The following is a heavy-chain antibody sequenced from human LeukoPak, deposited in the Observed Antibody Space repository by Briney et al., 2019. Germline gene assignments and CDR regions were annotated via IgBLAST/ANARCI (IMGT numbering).Heavy chain of an antibody. CDR3: ASGGRYHFV. Sequence: GGSLRLSCAASGFTFNSYWMSWVRQAPGKGLEWVAKIKEDGSEKSYVDSVKGRFTISRDNAKNSLYLQMNSLRAEDTAVYYCASGGRYHFVWGQGTLVTVSS. J-gene: IGHJ4*02. V-gene: IGHV3-7*01. D-gene: IGHD3-16*02. CDR1: GFTFNSYW. CDR2: IKEDGSEK.